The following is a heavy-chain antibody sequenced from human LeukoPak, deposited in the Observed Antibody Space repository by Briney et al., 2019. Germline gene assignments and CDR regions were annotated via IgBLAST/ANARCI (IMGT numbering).Heavy chain of an antibody. D-gene: IGHD3-3*01. V-gene: IGHV3-7*01. CDR1: GFTFSSYW. J-gene: IGHJ4*02. Sequence: GGSLRLSCAASGFTFSSYWMSWVRQAPGKGLEWVANIKQDGSEKYYVDSAKGRFTISRDNATNSLYLQMNSLRAEDTAVYYCARDYAYYDFWSVYYDQGVFDYWGQGTLVTVSS. CDR2: IKQDGSEK. CDR3: ARDYAYYDFWSVYYDQGVFDY.